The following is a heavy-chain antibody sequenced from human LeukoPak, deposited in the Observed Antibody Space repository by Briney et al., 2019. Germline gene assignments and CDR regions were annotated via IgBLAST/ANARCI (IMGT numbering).Heavy chain of an antibody. CDR3: AREGTAVAGSFDY. Sequence: SETLSLTCTVSGGSISSGDYYWSWIRQPPGKGLVWIGYIYYSGSTYYNPSLKSRVTISVDTSKNQFSLKLSSVTAADTAVYYCAREGTAVAGSFDYWGQGTLVTVSS. D-gene: IGHD6-19*01. CDR1: GGSISSGDYY. V-gene: IGHV4-30-4*08. J-gene: IGHJ4*02. CDR2: IYYSGST.